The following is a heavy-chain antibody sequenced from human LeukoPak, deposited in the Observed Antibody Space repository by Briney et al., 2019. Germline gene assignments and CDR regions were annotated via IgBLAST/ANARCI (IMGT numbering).Heavy chain of an antibody. Sequence: PSQTLSLTCTVSGGSISSGSYYWSWIRQPAGKGLEWIGRIYTSGSTNYNPSLKSRVTISVDTSKNQFSLKLSSVTAADTAVYYCARAFNWNYAYFDIWGQGTMVTVSS. CDR3: ARAFNWNYAYFDI. D-gene: IGHD1-7*01. J-gene: IGHJ3*02. V-gene: IGHV4-61*02. CDR2: IYTSGST. CDR1: GGSISSGSYY.